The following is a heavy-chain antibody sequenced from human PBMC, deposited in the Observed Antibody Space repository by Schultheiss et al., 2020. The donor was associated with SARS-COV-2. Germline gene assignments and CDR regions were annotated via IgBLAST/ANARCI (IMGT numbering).Heavy chain of an antibody. CDR1: GGSISSGDYY. V-gene: IGHV4-30-4*01. CDR2: IYYSGST. D-gene: IGHD6-6*01. CDR3: AAGSSSSEVYYYYGMDV. Sequence: SQTLSLTCTVSGGSISSGDYYWSWIRQTPGKGLEWIGYIYYSGSTYYNPSLKSRVTISVDTSKNQFSLKLSSVTAADTAVYYCAAGSSSSEVYYYYGMDVWGQGTTVTVSS. J-gene: IGHJ6*02.